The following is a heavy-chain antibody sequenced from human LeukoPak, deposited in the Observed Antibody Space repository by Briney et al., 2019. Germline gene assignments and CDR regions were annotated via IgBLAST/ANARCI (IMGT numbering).Heavy chain of an antibody. CDR2: ISYGGTI. Sequence: GGSLRLSCAASGFTFSSHGMHWVRQAPGKGLEWVAVISYGGTIDYAAPVKGRFTISRDDSKNTLYLQMNSLKTEDTAVYYCTTGGYRYGDDYWGQGTLVTVSS. CDR1: GFTFSSHG. D-gene: IGHD5-18*01. J-gene: IGHJ4*02. V-gene: IGHV3-15*07. CDR3: TTGGYRYGDDY.